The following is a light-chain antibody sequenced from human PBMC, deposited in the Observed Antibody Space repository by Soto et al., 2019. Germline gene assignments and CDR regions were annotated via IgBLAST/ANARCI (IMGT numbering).Light chain of an antibody. V-gene: IGLV2-14*03. CDR2: DVN. Sequence: QSALTQPASVSGSPGQSITISCTGTSSDIGAYNFVSWYQQRPGKAPKLMLYDVNIRPSGVSNRFSGSKSGNTASLTISGLQAEDEDDYYCTSWTTSTTMIFGGGTKLTVL. CDR1: SSDIGAYNF. J-gene: IGLJ2*01. CDR3: TSWTTSTTMI.